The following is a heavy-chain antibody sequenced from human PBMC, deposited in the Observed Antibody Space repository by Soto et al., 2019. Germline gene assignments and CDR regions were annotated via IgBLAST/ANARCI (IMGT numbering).Heavy chain of an antibody. CDR2: IYPGDSDT. D-gene: IGHD3-22*01. V-gene: IGHV5-51*01. CDR1: GYSFTTYW. J-gene: IGHJ4*02. Sequence: GGSLKISCKGSGYSFTTYWIGWVRQMPGKGLEWMGVIYPGDSDTRYHPSFQGQVTISADKSISTAYLQWSSLKASDTAMYYCVVRDSSGYSPRYWGQGTLVTVSS. CDR3: VVRDSSGYSPRY.